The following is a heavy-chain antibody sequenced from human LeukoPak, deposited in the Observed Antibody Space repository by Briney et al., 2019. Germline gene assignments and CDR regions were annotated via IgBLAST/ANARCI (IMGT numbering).Heavy chain of an antibody. V-gene: IGHV4-59*08. CDR1: GGSISSYY. D-gene: IGHD5-12*01. CDR3: ARQQWLQALDY. Sequence: SETLSLTCTVSGGSISSYYWSWIRQPPGKGLEWIGYIYYSGSTNYNPSLMSRVTISVDTSKNQFSLKLSSVTAADTAVYYCARQQWLQALDYWGQGTLVTVSS. CDR2: IYYSGST. J-gene: IGHJ4*02.